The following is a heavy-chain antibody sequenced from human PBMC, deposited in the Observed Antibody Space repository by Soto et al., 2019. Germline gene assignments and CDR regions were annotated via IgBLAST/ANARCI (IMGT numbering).Heavy chain of an antibody. Sequence: GGSLRLSCAAPGFTFSSYSMNWVRQAPGKGLEWVSYISSSSSTIYYADSVKGRFTISRDNAKNSLYLQMNSLRAEDTAVYYCARGTDCGGDCYVAFDIWGQGTMVTVSS. D-gene: IGHD2-21*02. CDR1: GFTFSSYS. V-gene: IGHV3-48*01. J-gene: IGHJ3*02. CDR3: ARGTDCGGDCYVAFDI. CDR2: ISSSSSTI.